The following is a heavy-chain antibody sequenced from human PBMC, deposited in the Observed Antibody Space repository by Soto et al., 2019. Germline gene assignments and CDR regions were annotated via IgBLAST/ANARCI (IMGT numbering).Heavy chain of an antibody. V-gene: IGHV1-18*01. CDR2: ISAYNGNT. Sequence: ASVKVSCKASGYTFTSYGISWVRQAPGQGLEWMGWISAYNGNTNYAQKLQGRVTMTTDTSTSTAYMELRSLRSDDTAVYYCVRDVELWFGESYDYWGQGTLVTVSS. CDR3: VRDVELWFGESYDY. J-gene: IGHJ4*02. CDR1: GYTFTSYG. D-gene: IGHD3-10*01.